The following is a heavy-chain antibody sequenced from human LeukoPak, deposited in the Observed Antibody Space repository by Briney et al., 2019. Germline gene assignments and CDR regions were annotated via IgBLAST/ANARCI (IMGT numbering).Heavy chain of an antibody. CDR3: ARQKAGTVDY. J-gene: IGHJ4*02. CDR2: TYYRSKWYN. V-gene: IGHV6-1*01. CDR1: GDSVSSNTAS. D-gene: IGHD1-1*01. Sequence: SQTLSLTCAISGDSVSSNTASWSWIRQSPSRGLEWLGRTYYRSKWYNDYAVSVKSPITVNPDTSRNQFSLQLNSVTPEDTAVYYCARQKAGTVDYWGQGTLVTVSS.